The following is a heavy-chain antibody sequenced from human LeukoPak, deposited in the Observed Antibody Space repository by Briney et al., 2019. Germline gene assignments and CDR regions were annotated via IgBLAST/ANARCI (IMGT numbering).Heavy chain of an antibody. Sequence: ASVKVSCKASGYTFTGYYMHWVRQAPGQGLEWMGWINPNSGGTNYAQKFQGRVTMARDTSISTAYMELSELRSDDTAVYYCAGQKDPRPIDYWGQGTLITVSS. V-gene: IGHV1-2*02. CDR3: AGQKDPRPIDY. CDR1: GYTFTGYY. CDR2: INPNSGGT. J-gene: IGHJ4*02.